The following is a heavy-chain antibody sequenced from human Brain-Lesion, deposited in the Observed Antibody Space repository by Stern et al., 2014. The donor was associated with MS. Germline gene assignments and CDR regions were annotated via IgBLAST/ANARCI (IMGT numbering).Heavy chain of an antibody. Sequence: QVQLQQWGAGLLKPSETLSLTCAVYGGSFSGYYWSWIRQSPGKGLEWIGEINHSGNTNYNPSLKSRVTISADPSRGQFSLKLGSVTAADTAVYYCARYTVRDWFDPWGQGTLVIVSS. CDR2: INHSGNT. CDR1: GGSFSGYY. D-gene: IGHD4-17*01. J-gene: IGHJ5*02. V-gene: IGHV4-34*01. CDR3: ARYTVRDWFDP.